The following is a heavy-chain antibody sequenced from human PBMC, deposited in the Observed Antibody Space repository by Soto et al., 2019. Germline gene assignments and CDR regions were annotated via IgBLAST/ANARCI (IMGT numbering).Heavy chain of an antibody. CDR3: ARGNWYGEFSGSGGMDV. CDR2: ISYDGSNK. V-gene: IGHV3-30-3*01. CDR1: GFTFSSYA. Sequence: GGSLRLSCAASGFTFSSYAMHWVRQAPGKGLEWVAVISYDGSNKYYADSVKGRFTISRDNSKNTLYLQMNSLRAEDTAVYYCARGNWYGEFSGSGGMDVWGQGTTVTVSS. J-gene: IGHJ6*02. D-gene: IGHD3-10*01.